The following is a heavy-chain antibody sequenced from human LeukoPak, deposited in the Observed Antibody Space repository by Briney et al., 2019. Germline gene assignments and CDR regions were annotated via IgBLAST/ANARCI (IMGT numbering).Heavy chain of an antibody. J-gene: IGHJ4*02. CDR1: GYTFTYYY. CDR3: ARGKHFDSNGYYEAFYFDH. Sequence: ASVKVSCKASGYTFTYYYIHWVRQAPGQGLEWMGWIKPDSGGTNYAQNFQGRVTMTRDTSINTAYMELSRLKSDDTAVYYCARGKHFDSNGYYEAFYFDHWGQGTLVTVSS. CDR2: IKPDSGGT. V-gene: IGHV1-2*02. D-gene: IGHD3-22*01.